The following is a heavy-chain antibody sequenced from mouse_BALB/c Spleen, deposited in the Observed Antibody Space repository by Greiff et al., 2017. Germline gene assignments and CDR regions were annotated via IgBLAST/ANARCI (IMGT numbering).Heavy chain of an antibody. D-gene: IGHD2-4*01. CDR2: IDPENGNT. J-gene: IGHJ4*01. Sequence: EVQLKESGAELVRPGALVKLSCKASGFNIKDYYMHWVKQRPEQGLEWIGWIDPENGNTIYDPKFQGKASITADTSSNTAYLQLSSLTSEDTAVYYCARGITGYAMDDWGQGTSVTVSS. V-gene: IGHV14-1*02. CDR3: ARGITGYAMDD. CDR1: GFNIKDYY.